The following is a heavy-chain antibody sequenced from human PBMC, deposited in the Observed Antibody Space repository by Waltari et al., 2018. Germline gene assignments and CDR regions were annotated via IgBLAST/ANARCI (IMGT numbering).Heavy chain of an antibody. CDR2: ISYAGTT. CDR3: ATYIGASVGTAAFDV. D-gene: IGHD5-12*01. J-gene: IGHJ3*01. V-gene: IGHV4-59*04. Sequence: QLQLQESGPGPVKPSATLSLTCSPPGQGLGWIGTISYAGTTYTNPSLRRRLTMSRDTSKSQLALTLGSTTAADTAVYYCATYIGASVGTAAFDVWGQGTMVTVSS.